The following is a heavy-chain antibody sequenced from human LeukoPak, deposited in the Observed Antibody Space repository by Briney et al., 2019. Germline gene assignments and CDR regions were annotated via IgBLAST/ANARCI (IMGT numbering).Heavy chain of an antibody. V-gene: IGHV1-69*06. CDR2: IIPLSGPA. D-gene: IGHD3-10*01. J-gene: IGHJ4*02. CDR3: ARAKPKNMVRGLIMRRESRYYFDY. CDR1: GGTFSGHG. Sequence: SVKVSCKASGGTFSGHGISWVRQAPGQGLEWMGGIIPLSGPANYAPKFQGTVTITADKSTGTAYLELNSLRSEDTAVYYCARAKPKNMVRGLIMRRESRYYFDYWGQGTLVTVSS.